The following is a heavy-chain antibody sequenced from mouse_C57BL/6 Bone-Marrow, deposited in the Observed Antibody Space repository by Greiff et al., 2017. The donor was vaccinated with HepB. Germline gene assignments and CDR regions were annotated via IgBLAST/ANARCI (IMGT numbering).Heavy chain of an antibody. CDR2: IYPRSGNT. V-gene: IGHV1-81*01. CDR1: GYTFTSYG. CDR3: ARKERNYYYDMDY. J-gene: IGHJ4*01. Sequence: QVQLQQSGAELARPGASVKLSCKASGYTFTSYGISWVKQRTGQGLEWIGEIYPRSGNTYYNEKFKGKATLTADKSSSTAYMELRSRTSEDSAVYLCARKERNYYYDMDYWGQGTSVTVSS.